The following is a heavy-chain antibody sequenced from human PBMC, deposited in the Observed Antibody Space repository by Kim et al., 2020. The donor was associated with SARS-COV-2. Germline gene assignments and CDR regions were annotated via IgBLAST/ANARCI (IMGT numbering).Heavy chain of an antibody. CDR1: GFTFSSYA. CDR3: AKSGYSGYGPGDYFDY. CDR2: ISGSGGST. Sequence: GGSLRLSCAASGFTFSSYAMSWVRQAPGKGLEWVSAISGSGGSTYYADSVKGQFTISRDNSKNTLYLQMNSLRAEDTAVYYCAKSGYSGYGPGDYFDYWGQGTLVNVSS. J-gene: IGHJ4*02. D-gene: IGHD5-12*01. V-gene: IGHV3-23*01.